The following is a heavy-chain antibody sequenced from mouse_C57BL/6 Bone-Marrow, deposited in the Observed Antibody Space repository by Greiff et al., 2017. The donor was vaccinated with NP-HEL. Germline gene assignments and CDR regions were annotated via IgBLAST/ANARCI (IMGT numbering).Heavy chain of an antibody. CDR1: GYTFTSYW. D-gene: IGHD2-5*01. J-gene: IGHJ3*01. CDR3: VAPYSNYVGFAY. Sequence: VQLQQPGAELVKPGASVKLSCKASGYTFTSYWMHWVKQRPGQGLEWIGMIHPNSGSTNYNEKFKSKATLTVDKSSSTAYMQLSSLTSEDSAVYYCVAPYSNYVGFAYWGQGTLVTVSA. CDR2: IHPNSGST. V-gene: IGHV1-64*01.